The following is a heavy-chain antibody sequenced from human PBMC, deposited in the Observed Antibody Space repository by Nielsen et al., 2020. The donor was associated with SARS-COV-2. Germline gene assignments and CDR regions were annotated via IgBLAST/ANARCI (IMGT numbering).Heavy chain of an antibody. CDR3: ARRSSTSDYYYYYMDV. V-gene: IGHV5-10-1*01. Sequence: GESLKISCKGSGYSFTSYWISWVRQMPGKGLEWMGRIDPSDSYTNYSPSFQGHVTISADKSISTAYLQWSSLKASDTAMYYCARRSSTSDYYYYYMDVWGKGTTVTVSS. D-gene: IGHD2-2*01. CDR2: IDPSDSYT. J-gene: IGHJ6*03. CDR1: GYSFTSYW.